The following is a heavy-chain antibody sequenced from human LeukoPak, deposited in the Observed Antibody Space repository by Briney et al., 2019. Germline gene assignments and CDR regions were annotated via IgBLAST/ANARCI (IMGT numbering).Heavy chain of an antibody. V-gene: IGHV3-48*03. CDR2: ISSSGSTI. CDR3: ARSTAVAGEYYFDY. D-gene: IGHD6-19*01. J-gene: IGHJ4*02. Sequence: GGSLSLSCADSGFTFSSYEMNWGREAPGKGREWGSHISSSGSTIYYADSVKGRVTISRDNAKNSLYMQMNSLRAGDTAVYYCARSTAVAGEYYFDYWGQGTLVTVSS. CDR1: GFTFSSYE.